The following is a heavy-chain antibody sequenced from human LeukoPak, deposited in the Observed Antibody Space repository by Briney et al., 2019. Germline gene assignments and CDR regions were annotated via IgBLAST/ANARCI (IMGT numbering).Heavy chain of an antibody. CDR3: TRQPQGTSHWRGYGMDV. CDR1: GFTFSNAW. Sequence: PGGSLRLSCAASGFTFSNAWMSWVRQAPGKGLEWGGRIKSKTDGGTTDYAAPVKGRFTISRDDSKNTAYLQMNSLKTEDTAVYYCTRQPQGTSHWRGYGMDVWGQGTTVTVSS. V-gene: IGHV3-15*01. J-gene: IGHJ6*02. D-gene: IGHD2-2*01. CDR2: IKSKTDGGTT.